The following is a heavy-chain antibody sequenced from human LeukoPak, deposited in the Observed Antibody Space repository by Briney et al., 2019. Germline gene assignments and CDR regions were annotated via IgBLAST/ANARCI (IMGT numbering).Heavy chain of an antibody. CDR3: TTDHSILAYCDSSGYYTLDY. Sequence: GGSLRLSCAASGFTFSNAWMSWVRQAPGRGLEWVGRIKSKTDGGTTDYAAPVKGRFTISRDDSKNTLYLQMNSLKTEDTAVYYCTTDHSILAYCDSSGYYTLDYWGQGTLVTVSS. D-gene: IGHD3-22*01. CDR2: IKSKTDGGTT. V-gene: IGHV3-15*01. CDR1: GFTFSNAW. J-gene: IGHJ4*02.